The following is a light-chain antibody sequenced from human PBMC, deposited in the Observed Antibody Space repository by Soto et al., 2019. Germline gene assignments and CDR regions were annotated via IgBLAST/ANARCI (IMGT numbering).Light chain of an antibody. CDR2: EVS. CDR3: SLYTSSITFV. Sequence: QSALTQPPSVSGSPGQSVTISCTGTSSDVGSYNRVSWYQQPPGTAPKLVIYEVSNRPSGVPDRFSGSKSGNTASLTISGLQAEDEADYYCSLYTSSITFVFGTGTKVTVL. CDR1: SSDVGSYNR. J-gene: IGLJ1*01. V-gene: IGLV2-18*01.